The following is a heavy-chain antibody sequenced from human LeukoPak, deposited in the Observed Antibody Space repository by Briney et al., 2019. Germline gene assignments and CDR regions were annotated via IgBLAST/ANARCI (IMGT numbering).Heavy chain of an antibody. Sequence: GGSLRLSCAASGFTFSCCGMHWVRQAPGKGLEWVSVIWYGGSSKYYADSVKGRFTISRDNSKNTLYLQMNSLRAEDTAVYYCASGPLDQIYCSSWSGNFDYWGQGTLVTVPS. CDR1: GFTFSCCG. V-gene: IGHV3-33*01. D-gene: IGHD6-13*01. J-gene: IGHJ4*02. CDR2: IWYGGSSK. CDR3: ASGPLDQIYCSSWSGNFDY.